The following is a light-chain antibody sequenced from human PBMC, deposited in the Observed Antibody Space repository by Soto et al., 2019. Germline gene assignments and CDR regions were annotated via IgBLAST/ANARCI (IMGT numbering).Light chain of an antibody. CDR2: GAS. J-gene: IGKJ1*01. CDR3: QQYRDSLGT. V-gene: IGKV3-20*01. CDR1: QSVISTY. Sequence: EIVLTQSPGTLSLSPGERATLSCRASQSVISTYLACYQQKPGQAPRLLIYGASSRATGIPDRFSGSGSGTDFTLTISRLEPEDFAVYYCQQYRDSLGTFGQGTKVEIK.